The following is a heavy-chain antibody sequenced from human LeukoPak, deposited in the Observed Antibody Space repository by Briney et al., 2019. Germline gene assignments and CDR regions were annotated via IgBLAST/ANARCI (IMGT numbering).Heavy chain of an antibody. CDR3: ARASMATINYYYFYMDA. V-gene: IGHV3-30*04. Sequence: PGRSLRLSCEASGFRLIRYAMHWVRQSPGRGLEWVAAISFDGKKEFYADSVKGRFTISRDNSKNALFVQMNSLQTDDTTIYYCARASMATINYYYFYMDAWGKGTTVTVSS. CDR2: ISFDGKKE. CDR1: GFRLIRYA. J-gene: IGHJ6*03. D-gene: IGHD5-24*01.